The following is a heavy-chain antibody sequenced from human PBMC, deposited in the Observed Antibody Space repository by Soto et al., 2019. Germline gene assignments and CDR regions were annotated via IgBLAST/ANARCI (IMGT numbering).Heavy chain of an antibody. CDR3: AGGRGRQQLVMSYYYGMDV. D-gene: IGHD6-13*01. CDR1: GGSFSGYY. CDR2: INHSGST. J-gene: IGHJ6*02. Sequence: SETLSLTCAVYGGSFSGYYWSWIRQPPGKGLEWIGEINHSGSTNYNPSLKSRVTISVDTSKNQFSLNLSSVTAADTAVYYCAGGRGRQQLVMSYYYGMDVWGQGXTVTVSS. V-gene: IGHV4-34*01.